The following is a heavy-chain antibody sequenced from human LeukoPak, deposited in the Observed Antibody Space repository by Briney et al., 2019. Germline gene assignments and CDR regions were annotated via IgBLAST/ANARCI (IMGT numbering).Heavy chain of an antibody. CDR3: ARDSPDQLGIGAFDI. V-gene: IGHV1-69*13. J-gene: IGHJ3*02. CDR1: GGTFSSYA. CDR2: IIPIFGTA. D-gene: IGHD7-27*01. Sequence: EASVKVSCKAPGGTFSSYAISWVRQAPGQGLEWMGGIIPIFGTANYAQKFQGRVTITADESTSTAYMELSSLRSEDTAVYYCARDSPDQLGIGAFDIWGQGTMVTVSS.